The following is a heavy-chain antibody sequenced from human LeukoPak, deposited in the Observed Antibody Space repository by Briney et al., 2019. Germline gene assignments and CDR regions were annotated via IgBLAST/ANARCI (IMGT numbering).Heavy chain of an antibody. D-gene: IGHD6-6*01. J-gene: IGHJ6*03. CDR2: ISSSGSTI. V-gene: IGHV3-11*04. CDR3: ARDRIAARPAYYYYYYMDV. Sequence: PGGSLRLSCAASGFTFSDYYMSWIRQAPGKGLEWVSYISSSGSTIYYADSVKGRFTISRDNAKNSLYLQMNSLRAEDTAVYYRARDRIAARPAYYYYYYMDVWGKGTTVTVSS. CDR1: GFTFSDYY.